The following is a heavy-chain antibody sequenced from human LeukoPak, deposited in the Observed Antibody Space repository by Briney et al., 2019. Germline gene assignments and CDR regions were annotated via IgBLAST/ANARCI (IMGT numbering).Heavy chain of an antibody. CDR1: GFTFSSYS. V-gene: IGHV3-48*04. D-gene: IGHD2-2*01. Sequence: GGSLRLSCAASGFTFSSYSVNWVRQTPEKGLEWISYISVDSRTIYYADSVRGRFTISRDNAKNSLYLQMNSLRGEDTAVYYCATTVTYHFFDFWGQGTLVAVSS. J-gene: IGHJ4*02. CDR2: ISVDSRTI. CDR3: ATTVTYHFFDF.